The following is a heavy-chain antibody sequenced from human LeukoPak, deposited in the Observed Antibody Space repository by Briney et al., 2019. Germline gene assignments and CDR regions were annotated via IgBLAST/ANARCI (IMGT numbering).Heavy chain of an antibody. D-gene: IGHD5-18*01. CDR3: ARDGYSYGTNFDY. Sequence: PSETLSLTCAVYGGSSSGYYWSWIRQPPGKGLEWIGEINHSGSTNYNPSLKSRVTISVDTSKNQFSLKLSSVTAADTAVYYCARDGYSYGTNFDYWGQGTLVTVSS. CDR2: INHSGST. J-gene: IGHJ4*02. V-gene: IGHV4-34*01. CDR1: GGSSSGYY.